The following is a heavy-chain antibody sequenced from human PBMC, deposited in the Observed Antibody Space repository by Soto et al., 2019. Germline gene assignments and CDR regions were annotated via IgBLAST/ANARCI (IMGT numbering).Heavy chain of an antibody. J-gene: IGHJ5*02. D-gene: IGHD1-1*01. CDR2: ISVHNGNR. CDR1: GYTFTNYG. Sequence: GASVKVSCKASGYTFTNYGISWVRQAPGQGLEWMGWISVHNGNRKYAQRLQGRVTMTTDTSTTTAYMELRSLRSDDAAVYYCARGSLENNWFDPWGQGTLVTVSS. V-gene: IGHV1-18*01. CDR3: ARGSLENNWFDP.